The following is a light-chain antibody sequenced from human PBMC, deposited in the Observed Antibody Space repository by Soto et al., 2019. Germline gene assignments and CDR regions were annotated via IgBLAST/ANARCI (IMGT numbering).Light chain of an antibody. Sequence: EIVLTQSPGTVSLSPGERATLSCRASQSVSSSSLAWYQQRPGQAPRLLIFTASSRATGTPDRFSGSGSGTDFTLTISRLEPEDFAVYYCQQYGSSGTFGQGTKVDIK. CDR2: TAS. V-gene: IGKV3-20*01. J-gene: IGKJ1*01. CDR1: QSVSSSS. CDR3: QQYGSSGT.